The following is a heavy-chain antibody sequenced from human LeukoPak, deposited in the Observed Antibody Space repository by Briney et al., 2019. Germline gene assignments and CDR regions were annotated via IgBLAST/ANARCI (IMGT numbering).Heavy chain of an antibody. CDR1: GFTFSNYW. V-gene: IGHV3-74*01. J-gene: IGHJ3*02. CDR2: INSDGSST. Sequence: GGSLRLSCAASGFTFSNYWMHWVRQAPGKGLVWVSRINSDGSSTSYADSVKGRFTISRDNAKNTLYLQMNSLRAEDTAVYYCARDSDVRVTEDAFDIWGQGTMVTVSS. D-gene: IGHD2-21*02. CDR3: ARDSDVRVTEDAFDI.